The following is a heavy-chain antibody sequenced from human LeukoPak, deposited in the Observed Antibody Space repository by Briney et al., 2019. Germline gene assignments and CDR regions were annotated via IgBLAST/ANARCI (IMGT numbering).Heavy chain of an antibody. J-gene: IGHJ6*02. D-gene: IGHD6-13*01. CDR2: IGTAGDT. CDR1: GFTFSSYD. Sequence: GRSLRLSCAASGFTFSSYDMHWVRQATGKGLEWVSAIGTAGDTYYPGSVKGRFTISRENAKNSLYLQMNSLRAGDTAVYYCARERAAGPEDYYYGMDVWGQGTTVTVSS. V-gene: IGHV3-13*01. CDR3: ARERAAGPEDYYYGMDV.